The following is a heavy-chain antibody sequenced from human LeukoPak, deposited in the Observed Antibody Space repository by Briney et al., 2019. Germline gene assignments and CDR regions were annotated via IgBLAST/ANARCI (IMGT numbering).Heavy chain of an antibody. CDR1: GYSFPSYG. Sequence: ASVKVSCKASGYSFPSYGISWMRQAPGQGPEWMGWISAYNGNTKYAQKLQGRVTMTTDTSTTTAYMELRSLRSDDTAVYYCARGVGRLSGSYPNYYMDVWGKGTTVTVSS. D-gene: IGHD1-26*01. CDR2: ISAYNGNT. V-gene: IGHV1-18*01. CDR3: ARGVGRLSGSYPNYYMDV. J-gene: IGHJ6*03.